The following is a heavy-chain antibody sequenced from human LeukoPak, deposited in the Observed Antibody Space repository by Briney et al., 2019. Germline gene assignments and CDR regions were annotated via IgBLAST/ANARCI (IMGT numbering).Heavy chain of an antibody. CDR1: GYTFTGYY. CDR3: ARDVCLYCSGGSCYEIGPYYYYGMDV. J-gene: IGHJ6*02. CDR2: INPNSGGT. V-gene: IGHV1-2*02. Sequence: ASVKVSCKASGYTFTGYYMHWVRQAPGQGLEWMGWINPNSGGTNYAQKFQGRVTMTRDTSISTAYMELSRLRSDDTAVYYCARDVCLYCSGGSCYEIGPYYYYGMDVWGQGTTVTVSS. D-gene: IGHD2-15*01.